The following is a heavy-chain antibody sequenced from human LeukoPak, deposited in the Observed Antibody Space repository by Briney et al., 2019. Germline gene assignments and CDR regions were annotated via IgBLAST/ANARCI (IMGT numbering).Heavy chain of an antibody. J-gene: IGHJ4*02. D-gene: IGHD2-21*02. CDR1: GYSFNTYW. Sequence: GESLKISCKGSGYSFNTYWIAWVRQMPGKGLEWMGMIFPGESNIRYSPSFQGHVTISADKSTNTAYLQWSSLQASDSAIHYCARQGTAPFDYWGQGTLVTVSS. CDR3: ARQGTAPFDY. V-gene: IGHV5-51*01. CDR2: IFPGESNI.